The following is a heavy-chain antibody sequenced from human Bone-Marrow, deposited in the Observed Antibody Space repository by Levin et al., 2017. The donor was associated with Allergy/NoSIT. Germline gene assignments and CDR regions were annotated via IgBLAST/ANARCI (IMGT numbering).Heavy chain of an antibody. V-gene: IGHV1-18*01. Sequence: ASVKVSCKTSGYTFTNYGITWVRRAPGQGLEWMGWISGYNENTRYAQKFQGRVSFTIDRYTNTAHMDLRSLTSDDTAVYYCARASSSSLSGWFDPWGQGTLVTVSS. J-gene: IGHJ5*02. D-gene: IGHD6-6*01. CDR3: ARASSSSLSGWFDP. CDR2: ISGYNENT. CDR1: GYTFTNYG.